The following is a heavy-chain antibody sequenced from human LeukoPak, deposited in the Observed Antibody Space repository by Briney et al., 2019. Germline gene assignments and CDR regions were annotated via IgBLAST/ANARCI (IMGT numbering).Heavy chain of an antibody. Sequence: SETLSLTCTVSGGSISSYYWSWIRQPPGKGLEWIGYIYYSGSTNYNPSLKSRVTISVDTSRNQFSLKLRSVTAADMAVYYCARVTGYVLEGNFDYWGQGTLVTVSS. CDR1: GGSISSYY. CDR3: ARVTGYVLEGNFDY. CDR2: IYYSGST. J-gene: IGHJ4*02. D-gene: IGHD2-15*01. V-gene: IGHV4-59*01.